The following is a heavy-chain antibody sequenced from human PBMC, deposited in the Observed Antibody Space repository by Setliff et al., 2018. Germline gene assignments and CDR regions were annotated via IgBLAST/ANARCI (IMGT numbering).Heavy chain of an antibody. CDR1: GYTFTAYY. Sequence: GASVKVSCKASGYTFTAYYMHWVRQAPGQGLEWMGWINPNSGGTNYAQKFQGRVTMTRDTSISTAYMELSRLRSDDTAVYYCARERVPITMRVVVTPNYYMYVWGKGTTVTVSS. V-gene: IGHV1-2*02. CDR3: ARERVPITMRVVVTPNYYMYV. CDR2: INPNSGGT. D-gene: IGHD3-22*01. J-gene: IGHJ6*03.